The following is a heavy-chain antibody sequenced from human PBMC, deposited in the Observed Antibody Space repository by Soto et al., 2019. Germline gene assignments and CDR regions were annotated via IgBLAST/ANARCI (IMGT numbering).Heavy chain of an antibody. CDR1: GFTFSSYA. V-gene: IGHV3-23*01. CDR3: AKDSQQQLPLRFGFDH. Sequence: PGGSLRLSCAASGFTFSSYAMSWVRQAPGKGLEWVSAISGSGGSTYYADSVKGRFTISRDNSKNTLYLQMNSLRAEDTAVYYCAKDSQQQLPLRFGFDHWGQGNLVTVSS. J-gene: IGHJ5*02. D-gene: IGHD6-13*01. CDR2: ISGSGGST.